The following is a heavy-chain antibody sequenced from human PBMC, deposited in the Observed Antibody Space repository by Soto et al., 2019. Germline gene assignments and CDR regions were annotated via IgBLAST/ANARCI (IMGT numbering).Heavy chain of an antibody. CDR1: GYTFTSYA. CDR2: INAGNGNT. CDR3: ARYQVTIFGVVPKRWFDP. V-gene: IGHV1-3*01. Sequence: QVQLVQSGAEVKKPGASVKVSCKASGYTFTSYAMHWVRQAPGQRLEWMGWINAGNGNTKYSQKFQGRVTMTRDTSASTAYMELSSVRSEDTAVYYCARYQVTIFGVVPKRWFDPWGQGTLVTVSS. D-gene: IGHD3-3*01. J-gene: IGHJ5*02.